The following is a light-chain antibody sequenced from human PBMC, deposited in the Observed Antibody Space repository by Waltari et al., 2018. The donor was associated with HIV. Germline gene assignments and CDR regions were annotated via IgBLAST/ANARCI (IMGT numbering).Light chain of an antibody. CDR1: KIGSKS. CDR3: QVWDSSGDPYVV. CDR2: DDN. V-gene: IGLV3-21*02. Sequence: SFVLTQPPSVSVAPGQTARITCGGNKIGSKSLHWYQQKPGQAPLLVVYDDNDRPSGIPERFSGSNSGNTATLTINRVEAGDEADYYCQVWDSSGDPYVVFGGGTKLTVL. J-gene: IGLJ2*01.